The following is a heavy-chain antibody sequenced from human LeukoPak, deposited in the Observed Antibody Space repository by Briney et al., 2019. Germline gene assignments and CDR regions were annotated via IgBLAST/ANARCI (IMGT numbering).Heavy chain of an antibody. D-gene: IGHD1-26*01. CDR2: ISGSGGST. CDR3: ARVHTMRELLPDYFDY. CDR1: GFAFSSYA. J-gene: IGHJ4*02. Sequence: GGSLRLSCAASGFAFSSYAMSWVRQAPGKGLEWVSAISGSGGSTYYADSVKGRFTISRDNSKNTLYLQMNSLRAEDTAVYYCARVHTMRELLPDYFDYWGQGTLVTVSS. V-gene: IGHV3-23*01.